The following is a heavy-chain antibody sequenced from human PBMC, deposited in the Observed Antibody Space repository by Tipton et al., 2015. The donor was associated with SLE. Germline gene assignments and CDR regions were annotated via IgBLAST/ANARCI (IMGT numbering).Heavy chain of an antibody. CDR3: ARVVYSSGWQIDD. CDR2: IFHSGST. J-gene: IGHJ4*02. D-gene: IGHD6-19*01. CDR1: GDSISNNW. V-gene: IGHV4-4*02. Sequence: GSLRLSCAVSGDSISNNWWSWVRQPPGKGLEWIGEIFHSGSTSYNPSLKSRVTMSVDKSKNQFSLRLTSVTAADTAVYYCARVVYSSGWQIDDWGQGTLVTVSS.